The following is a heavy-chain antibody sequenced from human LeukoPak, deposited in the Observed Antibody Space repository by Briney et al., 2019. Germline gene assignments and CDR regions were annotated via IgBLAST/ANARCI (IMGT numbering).Heavy chain of an antibody. CDR2: ISYDGSNK. Sequence: GRSLRLSCAASGFTFSSYAMHWVRQAPGKGLEWVAVISYDGSNKYYADSVKGRFTISRDNSKNTLYLQMNSLRAEDTAVHYCAREGSTFDAFDIWGQGTMVTVSS. D-gene: IGHD2/OR15-2a*01. CDR3: AREGSTFDAFDI. CDR1: GFTFSSYA. J-gene: IGHJ3*02. V-gene: IGHV3-30*04.